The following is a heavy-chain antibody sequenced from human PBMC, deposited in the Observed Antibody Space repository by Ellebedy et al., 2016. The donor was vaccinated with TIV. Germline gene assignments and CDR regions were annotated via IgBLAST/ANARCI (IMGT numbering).Heavy chain of an antibody. V-gene: IGHV1-18*01. D-gene: IGHD3-10*01. J-gene: IGHJ4*02. Sequence: ASVKVSCXASGYTFTSYGISWVRQAPGQGLEWMGWISAYNGNTNYAQKLQGRVTMTTDTSTSTAYMELSSLRSEDTAVYYCATAHGSGSYYPDYWGQGTLVTVSS. CDR1: GYTFTSYG. CDR2: ISAYNGNT. CDR3: ATAHGSGSYYPDY.